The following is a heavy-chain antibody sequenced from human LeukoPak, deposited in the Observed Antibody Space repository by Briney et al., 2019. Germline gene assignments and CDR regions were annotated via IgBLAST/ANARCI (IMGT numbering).Heavy chain of an antibody. V-gene: IGHV4-61*02. CDR2: VYITGTT. D-gene: IGHD3-10*01. CDR3: ARDQFRGGPLDN. CDR1: GDSISSGNYY. Sequence: PSETLSLTCTVSGDSISSGNYYWTWARQSSGRELQWIGRVYITGTTNYNPSFKSRVSISLDTSRNQFSLNLTSVTAADTAVYYCARDQFRGGPLDNWGQGTPVTVSS. J-gene: IGHJ4*02.